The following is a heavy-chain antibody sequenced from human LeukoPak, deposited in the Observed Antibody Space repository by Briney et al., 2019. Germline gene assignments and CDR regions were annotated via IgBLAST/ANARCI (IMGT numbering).Heavy chain of an antibody. V-gene: IGHV4-4*07. CDR1: GGSISSYY. CDR2: IYTSGST. D-gene: IGHD3-3*01. Sequence: SETLSLTCTVSGGSISSYYWSWIRQPAGKGLEWIGRIYTSGSTNYNPSLKSRVTMSVDTSKNQFSLKLSSVTAADTAVYYCARDLSFAFKKPFWSGYLTDAFDIWGQGTMVTVSS. CDR3: ARDLSFAFKKPFWSGYLTDAFDI. J-gene: IGHJ3*02.